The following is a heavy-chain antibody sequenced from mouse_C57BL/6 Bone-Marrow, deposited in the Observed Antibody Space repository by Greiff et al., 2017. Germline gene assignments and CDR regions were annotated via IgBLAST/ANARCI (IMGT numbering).Heavy chain of an antibody. CDR1: GYTFTSYG. V-gene: IGHV1-81*01. Sequence: QVQLQQSGAELARPGASVTLSCKASGYTFTSYGISWVKQRTGQGLEWIGEIYPRSGNTYYNAKFKGKATLTADKSSSTAYMGLRSLTSEDSAVYFCAGWLLYFDDWGQGTTLTVSS. J-gene: IGHJ2*01. CDR3: AGWLLYFDD. D-gene: IGHD2-3*01. CDR2: IYPRSGNT.